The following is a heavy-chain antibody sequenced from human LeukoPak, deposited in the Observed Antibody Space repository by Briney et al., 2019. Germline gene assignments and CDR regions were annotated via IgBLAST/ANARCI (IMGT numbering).Heavy chain of an antibody. CDR3: ARARLYYYDTGGYPPSYYFDY. D-gene: IGHD3-22*01. J-gene: IGHJ4*02. CDR1: GFTFSDYY. V-gene: IGHV3-11*01. CDR2: ISSSGITI. Sequence: GGSLRLSCAASGFTFSDYYMSWIRQAPWRGLEWISYISSSGITIYYADSVKGRFTISRDNAKNSLYLQMNSLRAEDSAVYYCARARLYYYDTGGYPPSYYFDYWGQGTLVTVSS.